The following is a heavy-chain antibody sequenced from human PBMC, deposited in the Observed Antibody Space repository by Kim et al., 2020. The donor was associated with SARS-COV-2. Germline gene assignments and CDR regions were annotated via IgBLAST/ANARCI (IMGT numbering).Heavy chain of an antibody. CDR2: IYHSGST. CDR3: ARVTHYDSSGYGYFDY. Sequence: SETLSLTCAVSGGSISSGGYSWSWIRQPPGKGLEWIGYIYHSGSTYYNPSLKSRVTISVDRSKNQFSLKLSSVTAADTAVYYCARVTHYDSSGYGYFDYWGQGTLVTVSS. D-gene: IGHD3-22*01. J-gene: IGHJ4*02. CDR1: GGSISSGGYS. V-gene: IGHV4-30-2*01.